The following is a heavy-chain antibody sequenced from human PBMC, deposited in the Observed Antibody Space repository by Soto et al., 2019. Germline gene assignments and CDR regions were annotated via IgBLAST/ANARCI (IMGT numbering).Heavy chain of an antibody. J-gene: IGHJ4*02. CDR2: INPNSGGT. CDR3: ATLFYYDSSGGSFDY. Sequence: WASVKVSCKASGYTFTGYYMHWVRQAPGQGLEWMGWINPNSGGTNYAQKFQGWVTMTRDTSISTAYMELSRLRSDDTAVYYCATLFYYDSSGGSFDYWGQGTLVTVSS. CDR1: GYTFTGYY. V-gene: IGHV1-2*04. D-gene: IGHD3-22*01.